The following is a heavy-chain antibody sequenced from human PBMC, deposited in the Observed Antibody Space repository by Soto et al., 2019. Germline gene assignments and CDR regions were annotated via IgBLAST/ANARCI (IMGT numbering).Heavy chain of an antibody. D-gene: IGHD3-10*01. V-gene: IGHV1-69*04. Sequence: ASVKVSCKASGGTFSSYTISWVRQAPGQGLEWMGRIIPILGIANYAQKFQGRVTITADKSTSTAYMELSSLRSEDTAVYYCARERSEPFNRFGELDYYYYYMDVWGKGTTVTVSS. CDR1: GGTFSSYT. J-gene: IGHJ6*03. CDR2: IIPILGIA. CDR3: ARERSEPFNRFGELDYYYYYMDV.